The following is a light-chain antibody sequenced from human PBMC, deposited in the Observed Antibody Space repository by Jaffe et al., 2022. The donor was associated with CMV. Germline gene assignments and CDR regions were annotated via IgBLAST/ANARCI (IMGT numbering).Light chain of an antibody. CDR1: QSLVHSDGNTY. CDR2: VNF. V-gene: IGKV2-28*01. J-gene: IGKJ5*01. CDR3: MQALQTPFT. Sequence: DIVMTQSPLSLSVTPGEPASVSCRSSQSLVHSDGNTYLDWYLQKPGKSPQILIYVNFDRASGVPDRFSGSGSGTDFTLKINRVEAEDVGVYYCMQALQTPFTFGQGTRLEI.